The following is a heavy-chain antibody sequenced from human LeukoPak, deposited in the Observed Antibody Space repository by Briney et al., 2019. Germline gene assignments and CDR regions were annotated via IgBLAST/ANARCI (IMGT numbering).Heavy chain of an antibody. D-gene: IGHD3-10*01. CDR1: GGSISSSSYY. CDR3: ARMGGTMVRGVINWFDP. Sequence: SETLSLTCTVSGGSISSSSYYWGWIRQPPGKGLEWIGSIYYSGSTYYNPSLKSRVTISVDRPKNQFSLKLSSVTAADTAVYYCARMGGTMVRGVINWFDPWGQGTLVTVSS. CDR2: IYYSGST. V-gene: IGHV4-39*07. J-gene: IGHJ5*02.